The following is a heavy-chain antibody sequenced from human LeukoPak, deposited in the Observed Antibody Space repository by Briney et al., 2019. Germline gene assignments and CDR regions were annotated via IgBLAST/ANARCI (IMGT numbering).Heavy chain of an antibody. D-gene: IGHD3-9*01. CDR1: GYTFTSYD. Sequence: ASVKVSCKASGYTFTSYDINWVRQATGQGLEWMGWMNPNSGNTGYAQKFQGRVTMTRNTSISTAYMELSSLRSEDTAVYYCARSPSDILTGYYTVYFDYWGQGTLVTVPS. V-gene: IGHV1-8*01. CDR2: MNPNSGNT. J-gene: IGHJ4*02. CDR3: ARSPSDILTGYYTVYFDY.